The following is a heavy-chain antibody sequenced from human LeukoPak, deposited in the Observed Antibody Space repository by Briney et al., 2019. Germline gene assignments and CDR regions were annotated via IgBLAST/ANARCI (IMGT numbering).Heavy chain of an antibody. CDR2: ISGDGGSI. CDR3: SWSPRTEIVAETFDY. V-gene: IGHV3-23*01. CDR1: GFTVSSNY. J-gene: IGHJ4*02. Sequence: GGSLRLSCAASGFTVSSNYMSWVRQAPGKGLEWVSVISGDGGSIYYADSVKGRFTISRDNSKNTLYLQMNSLRAEDTATYYCSWSPRTEIVAETFDYWGQGTLVTVSS. D-gene: IGHD5-12*01.